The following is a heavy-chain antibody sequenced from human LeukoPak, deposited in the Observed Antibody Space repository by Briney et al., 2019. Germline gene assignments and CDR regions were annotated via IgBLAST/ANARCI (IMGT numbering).Heavy chain of an antibody. V-gene: IGHV4-61*01. J-gene: IGHJ4*02. CDR3: ARASGGSGLFDY. CDR1: GGSVSSGSYH. Sequence: PSETLSLTCTVSGGSVSSGSYHWSWIRQPPGKGLEWIGYIYYSGSTNYNPSHKSRVTISVDTSKNQFSLKLSSVTAADTAVYHCARASGGSGLFDYWGQGTLVTVSS. CDR2: IYYSGST. D-gene: IGHD3-10*01.